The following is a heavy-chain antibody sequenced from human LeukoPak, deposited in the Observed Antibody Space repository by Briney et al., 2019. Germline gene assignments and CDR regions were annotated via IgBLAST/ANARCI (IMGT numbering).Heavy chain of an antibody. V-gene: IGHV4-59*08. CDR2: IYYSGNT. D-gene: IGHD4/OR15-4a*01. J-gene: IGHJ6*02. Sequence: SSETLSLTCTVFGGSISSDYWSWIRQPPGKGLEWIGYIYYSGNTNYNPSLTSRATISVDTSKKQFSLKLSSVTAADTAVYYCARRSMVRTVGYYYGMDVWGQGTTVTVSS. CDR1: GGSISSDY. CDR3: ARRSMVRTVGYYYGMDV.